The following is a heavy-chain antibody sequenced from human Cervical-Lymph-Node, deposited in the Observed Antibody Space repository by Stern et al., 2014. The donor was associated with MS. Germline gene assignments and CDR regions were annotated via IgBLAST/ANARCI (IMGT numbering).Heavy chain of an antibody. J-gene: IGHJ4*02. CDR3: ARTDSSGYLIDY. D-gene: IGHD3-22*01. CDR1: GYTFTSFA. V-gene: IGHV7-4-1*02. Sequence: VQLVQSGSELKKPGASVKVSCKASGYTFTSFALNWVRQAPGQGLEWMGWINTNTEKSTYAKGFRGRFVFSVDTSVTTAFLHISSLKADDTAVYFCARTDSSGYLIDYWGQGTLVSVSS. CDR2: INTNTEKS.